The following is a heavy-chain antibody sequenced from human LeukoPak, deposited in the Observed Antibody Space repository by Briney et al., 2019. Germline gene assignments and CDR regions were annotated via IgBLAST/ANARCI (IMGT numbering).Heavy chain of an antibody. J-gene: IGHJ4*02. V-gene: IGHV3-48*01. CDR3: ARDGYGYDFWSGYHFDY. CDR1: GFTFSSYS. Sequence: GGSLRLSCAASGFTFSSYSMNWVRQAPGKGLEWVSYISSSSSTIYYADSVKGRFTISRDNAKNSLYLQMNSLRAEDTAVYYCARDGYGYDFWSGYHFDYWGQGTLVTVSS. D-gene: IGHD3-3*01. CDR2: ISSSSSTI.